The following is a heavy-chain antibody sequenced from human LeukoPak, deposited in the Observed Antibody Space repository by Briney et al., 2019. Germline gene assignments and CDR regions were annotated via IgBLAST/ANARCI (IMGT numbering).Heavy chain of an antibody. J-gene: IGHJ4*02. CDR3: ASRGYSYGYQYFDY. V-gene: IGHV4-59*08. CDR2: IYYSGST. Sequence: SETLSLTCTVSGGSISSYYWSWIRQPPGKGLEWIGYIYYSGSTNYNPSLKSRVTISVDTSKNQFSLKLSSVAAADTAVYYCASRGYSYGYQYFDYWGQGTLVTVSS. CDR1: GGSISSYY. D-gene: IGHD5-18*01.